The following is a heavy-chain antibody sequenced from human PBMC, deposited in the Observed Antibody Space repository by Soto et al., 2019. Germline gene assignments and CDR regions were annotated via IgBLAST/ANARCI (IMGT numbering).Heavy chain of an antibody. D-gene: IGHD6-13*01. V-gene: IGHV1-3*01. Sequence: ASVKVSCKASGYTFTSYDINWVRQAPGQRLEWMGWINANNGNTKYSQKFQGRVTITRDTSTSTAYMELSSLRSEDTAVYYCARDWRRSRQQLVGSDGMDVWGQGTTVTVSS. J-gene: IGHJ6*02. CDR3: ARDWRRSRQQLVGSDGMDV. CDR1: GYTFTSYD. CDR2: INANNGNT.